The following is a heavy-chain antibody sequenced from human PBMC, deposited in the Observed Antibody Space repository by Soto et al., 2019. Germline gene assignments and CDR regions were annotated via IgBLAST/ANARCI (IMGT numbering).Heavy chain of an antibody. Sequence: QVQLVQSGAEVKKPGSSVKVSCKASGGTFSSYAISCVRKAPGQGLEWMGGIIPISGTASYAQKFQGRVTITADESTRTAYMELSSLRTEDTAVYYCARSQGSRSSFEIYYYYYYGMDVWGQGTTVTVSS. CDR3: ARSQGSRSSFEIYYYYYYGMDV. CDR1: GGTFSSYA. CDR2: IIPISGTA. V-gene: IGHV1-69*01. J-gene: IGHJ6*02. D-gene: IGHD2-2*01.